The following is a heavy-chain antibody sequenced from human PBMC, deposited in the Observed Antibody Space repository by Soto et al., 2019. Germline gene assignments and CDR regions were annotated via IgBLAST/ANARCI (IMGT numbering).Heavy chain of an antibody. V-gene: IGHV1-18*01. J-gene: IGHJ6*02. CDR2: ISAYNGNT. CDR3: ASPRGGYCSSTSCYGGHAGRDDYYYYYGMDV. Sequence: GASVKVSCKASGYTFTSYGISWVRQAPGQGLEWMGWISAYNGNTNYAQKLQGRVTMTTDTSTSTAYMELRSLRSDDTAVYYCASPRGGYCSSTSCYGGHAGRDDYYYYYGMDVWGQGTTVTVSS. D-gene: IGHD2-2*01. CDR1: GYTFTSYG.